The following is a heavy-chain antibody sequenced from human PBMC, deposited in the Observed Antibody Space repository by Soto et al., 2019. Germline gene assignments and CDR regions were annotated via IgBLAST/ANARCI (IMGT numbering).Heavy chain of an antibody. V-gene: IGHV1-2*04. CDR1: GYTFTGYY. CDR3: ARGHDAFTFHRSGTGMDV. J-gene: IGHJ6*02. D-gene: IGHD3-16*01. Sequence: ASVKVSCKASGYTFTGYYMHWVRQAPGQGLEWMGWINPNSGGTNYAQKFQGWVTMTRDTSISTAYMELSKLRSDDTAVYYCARGHDAFTFHRSGTGMDVWGQGPTVTGSS. CDR2: INPNSGGT.